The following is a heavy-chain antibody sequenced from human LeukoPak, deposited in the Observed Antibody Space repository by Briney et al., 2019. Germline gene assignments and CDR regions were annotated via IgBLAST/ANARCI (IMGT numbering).Heavy chain of an antibody. CDR2: IYPGDSDT. CDR3: ARRRGGYDPYYYGMDV. Sequence: GESLKISCKGSGYSFISYWIGWVRQMPGKGLEWMGIIYPGDSDTRYSPSFQGQVTISADKSISTAYLQWSSLKASDTAMYYCARRRGGYDPYYYGMDVWGQGTTVTVSS. J-gene: IGHJ6*02. D-gene: IGHD5-12*01. V-gene: IGHV5-51*01. CDR1: GYSFISYW.